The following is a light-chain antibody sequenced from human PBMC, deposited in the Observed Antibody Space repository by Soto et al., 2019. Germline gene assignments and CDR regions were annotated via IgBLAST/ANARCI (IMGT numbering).Light chain of an antibody. J-gene: IGLJ1*01. CDR1: SSDVGGYNY. Sequence: QSALTQPASVSGSPGQSITISCTGTSSDVGGYNYVSWYQQHPGKAPKLMIYDVSNRPSGVSNRFSGSKSGNTASLTISGLQAEDEADYYCSSYTSSSTLFDFGTGTNDTVL. CDR2: DVS. V-gene: IGLV2-14*01. CDR3: SSYTSSSTLFD.